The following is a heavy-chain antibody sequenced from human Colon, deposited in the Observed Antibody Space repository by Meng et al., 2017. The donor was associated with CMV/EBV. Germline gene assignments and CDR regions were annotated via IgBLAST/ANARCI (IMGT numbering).Heavy chain of an antibody. CDR2: ISANNGDT. Sequence: ASVKVSCKASGYTFISYGISWVRQAPGQGLEWMGWISANNGDTNYAQKVQGRVTMTTDTSTNTAYLEVRSLRSDDTAVYYCARFLVVSAASKYYGMDVWGHGTTVTVSS. V-gene: IGHV1-18*01. CDR1: GYTFISYG. J-gene: IGHJ6*02. D-gene: IGHD2-2*01. CDR3: ARFLVVSAASKYYGMDV.